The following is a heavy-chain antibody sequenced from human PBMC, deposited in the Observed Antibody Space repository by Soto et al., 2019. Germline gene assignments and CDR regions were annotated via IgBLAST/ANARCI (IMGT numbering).Heavy chain of an antibody. CDR2: IYYSGST. V-gene: IGHV4-59*01. CDR3: AGSLTLDY. CDR1: GGSISSYY. J-gene: IGHJ4*02. Sequence: QVQLQESGPGLVKPSETLSLTCTVSGGSISSYYWSWIRQPPGKGLEWIGYIYYSGSTNYNPSLKGRSNITVDTAKDPVSPELSSGAAADTAVYYCAGSLTLDYWGQGTLVTVSS.